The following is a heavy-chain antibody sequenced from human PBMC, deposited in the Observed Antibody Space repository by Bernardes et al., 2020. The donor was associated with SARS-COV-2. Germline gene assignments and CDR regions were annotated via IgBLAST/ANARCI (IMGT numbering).Heavy chain of an antibody. CDR3: AKESNGGNIC. J-gene: IGHJ4*02. Sequence: ASVKVSCKASGYTLTDSYIHWVRQAPGQGLEWMGWINPNSGGTNYAQKFQGRVTMTRDTAINTAYMELSRLRYDDTAVYYCAKESNGGNICWGQGTPVTVSS. D-gene: IGHD2-15*01. V-gene: IGHV1-2*02. CDR2: INPNSGGT. CDR1: GYTLTDSY.